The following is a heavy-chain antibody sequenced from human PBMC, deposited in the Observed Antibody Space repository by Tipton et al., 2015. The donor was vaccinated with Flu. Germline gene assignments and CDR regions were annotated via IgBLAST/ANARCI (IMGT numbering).Heavy chain of an antibody. Sequence: SLRLSCAASGFAFSSYWVLWVRQAPGKGLEWVANINEDGSTTYYLGSVRGRFTISRDNARNSVFLQMNSQRVEDTALYYCAIFKNPGHWGQGTLVTVSS. V-gene: IGHV3-7*01. D-gene: IGHD2/OR15-2a*01. J-gene: IGHJ4*02. CDR1: GFAFSSYW. CDR3: AIFKNPGH. CDR2: INEDGSTT.